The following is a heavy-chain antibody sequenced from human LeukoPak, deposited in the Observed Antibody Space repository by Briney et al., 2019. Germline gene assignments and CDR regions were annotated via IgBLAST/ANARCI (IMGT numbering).Heavy chain of an antibody. CDR3: ASIHNYNDSSGYYSIYMDV. J-gene: IGHJ6*03. Sequence: SETLSLTCTVSGGSISSGSYYWGWVRQPPGKGLEWTGHIHYSGRTYYNPSLKSRVTISVDTSKNQFSLKLSSVTAADTAVYYCASIHNYNDSSGYYSIYMDVWGKGTTVTVSS. D-gene: IGHD3-22*01. CDR2: IHYSGRT. CDR1: GGSISSGSYY. V-gene: IGHV4-39*01.